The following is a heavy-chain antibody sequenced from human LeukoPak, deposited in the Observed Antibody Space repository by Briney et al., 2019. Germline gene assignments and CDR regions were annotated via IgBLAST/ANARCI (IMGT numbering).Heavy chain of an antibody. V-gene: IGHV3-11*01. J-gene: IGHJ4*02. CDR1: GFIFSDHY. D-gene: IGHD3-10*01. CDR2: INSDSTTL. CDR3: ARLRGLIDH. Sequence: PGGSLRLSCAASGFIFSDHYMSWIRQAPGKGLEGVAYINSDSTTLYYADSVKGRFTVSRDNAKNSLYLHMNSLGVVDTAVYDCARLRGLIDHWGQGALVTVSS.